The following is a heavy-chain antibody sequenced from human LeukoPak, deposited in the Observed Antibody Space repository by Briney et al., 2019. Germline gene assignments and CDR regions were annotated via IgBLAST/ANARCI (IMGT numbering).Heavy chain of an antibody. Sequence: PGGSLRLSCAASGFTFSNAWMSWVRQAPGKGLEWVGRIKSKTDGGTTDYAAPVKGRFTISRDDSKNTLYLQMNSLKTEDTAMYYCTKGWHDYGDYSDYWGQGTLVTVSS. D-gene: IGHD4-17*01. J-gene: IGHJ4*02. CDR3: TKGWHDYGDYSDY. CDR2: IKSKTDGGTT. CDR1: GFTFSNAW. V-gene: IGHV3-15*01.